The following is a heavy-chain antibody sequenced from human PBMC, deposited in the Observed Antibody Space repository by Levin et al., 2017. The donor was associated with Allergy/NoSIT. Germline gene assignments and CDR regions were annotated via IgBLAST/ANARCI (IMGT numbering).Heavy chain of an antibody. CDR2: IDKSGSHR. CDR3: AREYYGTFDS. CDR1: GFSFSVQW. D-gene: IGHD4-17*01. Sequence: NPGGSLRLSCAASGFSFSVQWMSWLRQAPGKGLEWVSYIDKSGSHRDYADSVKGRFTISRENGRNSLYLQMNSLTAEDTAVYYCAREYYGTFDSWGPGTLVTVSS. V-gene: IGHV3-11*01. J-gene: IGHJ4*02.